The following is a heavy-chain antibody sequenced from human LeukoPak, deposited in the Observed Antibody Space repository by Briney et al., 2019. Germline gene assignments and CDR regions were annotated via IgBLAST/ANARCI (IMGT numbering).Heavy chain of an antibody. D-gene: IGHD5-12*01. CDR2: ISYDGSNK. CDR3: ARVAHFDRGMDV. Sequence: QPGRSLRLSCAASGFTFSSYGMHWVRQAPGKGLEWVAVISYDGSNKYYADSVKGRFTISRDNSKNTLYLQMNSLRAEDTAVYFCARVAHFDRGMDVWGQGTTVTVSS. V-gene: IGHV3-30*03. CDR1: GFTFSSYG. J-gene: IGHJ6*02.